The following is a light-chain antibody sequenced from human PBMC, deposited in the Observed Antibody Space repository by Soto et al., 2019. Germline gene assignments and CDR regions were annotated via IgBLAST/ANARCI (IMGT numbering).Light chain of an antibody. CDR1: TGAVTSVSY. V-gene: IGLV7-43*01. CDR2: STS. J-gene: IGLJ3*02. CDR3: LLYFGSAQV. Sequence: QAVVTQEPSLTVSPGGTVTLTCASSTGAVTSVSYPNWVQQKPGQAPRALIYSTSYSHSWTPARFSGSLLGGKAALTLSGVQPEDEAVYYCLLYFGSAQVFGGGTKLTVL.